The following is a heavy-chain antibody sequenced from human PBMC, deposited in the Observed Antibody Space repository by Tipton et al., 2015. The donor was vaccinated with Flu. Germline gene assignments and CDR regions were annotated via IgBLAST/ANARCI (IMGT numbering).Heavy chain of an antibody. D-gene: IGHD6-19*01. Sequence: TLSLTCTVSGGSINSSSYYWSWIRQPAGKGLEWIGRIYTSGNTNYSPSLKSRVTMSVDTSKNQFSLKLSSMTAADTAVYYCARGQGNSGWRYFDYWGQGTLVTVSS. J-gene: IGHJ4*02. CDR2: IYTSGNT. CDR3: ARGQGNSGWRYFDY. V-gene: IGHV4-61*02. CDR1: GGSINSSSYY.